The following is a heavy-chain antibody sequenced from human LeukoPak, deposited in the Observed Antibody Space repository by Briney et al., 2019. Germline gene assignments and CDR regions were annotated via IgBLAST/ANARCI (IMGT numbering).Heavy chain of an antibody. CDR3: AKVNGYSYGYEGSYYYYGMDV. Sequence: GGSLILSCAASGFTFSSYAMSWVRQAPGKGLEWVSAISGSGGSTYYADSVKGRFTISRDNSKNTLYLQMNSLRAEDTAVYYCAKVNGYSYGYEGSYYYYGMDVWGQGTTVTVSS. V-gene: IGHV3-23*01. J-gene: IGHJ6*02. D-gene: IGHD5-18*01. CDR2: ISGSGGST. CDR1: GFTFSSYA.